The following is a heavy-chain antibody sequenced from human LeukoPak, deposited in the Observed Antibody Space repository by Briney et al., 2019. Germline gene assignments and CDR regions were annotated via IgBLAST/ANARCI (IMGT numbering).Heavy chain of an antibody. V-gene: IGHV6-1*01. J-gene: IGHJ3*02. D-gene: IGHD6-19*01. Sequence: SQTLSLTCAISGDSVSSNSAAWSWIRQSPSRGLEWLGRTYYRSKWYNDYAVSVKSRITINPDTSKNQFSLQLNSVTPEDTAVYYCAREAGYSSGWSPGMEAFDIWGQGTMVTVSS. CDR1: GDSVSSNSAA. CDR3: AREAGYSSGWSPGMEAFDI. CDR2: TYYRSKWYN.